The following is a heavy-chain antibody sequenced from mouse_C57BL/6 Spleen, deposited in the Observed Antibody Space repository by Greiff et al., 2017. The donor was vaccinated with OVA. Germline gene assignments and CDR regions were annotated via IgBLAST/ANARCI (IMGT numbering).Heavy chain of an antibody. CDR3: ARLVYGSLYFDY. CDR2: INPNNGGT. Sequence: EVQLQQSGPELVKPGASVKIPCKASGYTFTDYNMDWVKQSHGKSLEWIGDINPNNGGTIYNQKFKGKATLTVDKSSSTAYMELRSLTSEDTAVYYCARLVYGSLYFDYWGQGTTLTVSS. V-gene: IGHV1-18*01. J-gene: IGHJ2*01. CDR1: GYTFTDYN. D-gene: IGHD1-1*01.